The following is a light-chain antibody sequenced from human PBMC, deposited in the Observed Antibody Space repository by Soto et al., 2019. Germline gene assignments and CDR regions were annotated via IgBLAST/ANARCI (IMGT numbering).Light chain of an antibody. Sequence: QSVLTQPPSVSRSPGQSVNISCTGTSTDFVSYNRVSWYQQPPGTAPKLIIYEASNRPSGVPDRFSGSKSGNTASLTISGLQAADEADYYCSLYTSENTYVFGTGTKVTVL. CDR1: STDFVSYNR. CDR2: EAS. V-gene: IGLV2-18*01. J-gene: IGLJ1*01. CDR3: SLYTSENTYV.